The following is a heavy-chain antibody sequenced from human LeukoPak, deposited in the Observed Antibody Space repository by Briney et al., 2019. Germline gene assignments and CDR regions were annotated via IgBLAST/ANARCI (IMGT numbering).Heavy chain of an antibody. D-gene: IGHD3-9*01. V-gene: IGHV3-74*01. J-gene: IGHJ4*02. CDR2: ITNDGSST. Sequence: GGSLRLSCAASGLTFSSHWMHWVRHAPGKGLVWVSRITNDGSSTTYADSVKGRFTISRDNSKSTLYLQMNSLRAEDTAVYYCARSILTGYYLLYWGQGTLVTVSS. CDR3: ARSILTGYYLLY. CDR1: GLTFSSHW.